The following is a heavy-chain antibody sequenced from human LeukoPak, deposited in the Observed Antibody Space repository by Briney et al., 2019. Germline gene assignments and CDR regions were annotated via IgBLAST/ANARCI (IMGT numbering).Heavy chain of an antibody. J-gene: IGHJ6*03. V-gene: IGHV4-4*07. Sequence: SETLSLTCTVSGGPINSHYWNWIRQPADKGLEWIGRFYANGRPEFNPSLQRRVSMSLDPAKNQFILNLSSVTAADTAVYCCARENYYYSYYIDIWGKGTTVIVSS. CDR3: ARENYYYSYYIDI. CDR1: GGPINSHY. CDR2: FYANGRP.